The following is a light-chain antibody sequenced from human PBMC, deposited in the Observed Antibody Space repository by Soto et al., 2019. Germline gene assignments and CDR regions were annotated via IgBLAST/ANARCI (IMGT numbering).Light chain of an antibody. Sequence: VLTQPPSVSGAPGQRVTISGSVSSSNLGAGYDVHWYQLLPGTAPKLLIYGNRNRPSGVPDRFSGSKSGTSASLAITGLQAEDEADYYCQSYDNSLGVCYVFGTGTKVTVL. V-gene: IGLV1-40*01. CDR1: SSNLGAGYD. CDR3: QSYDNSLGVCYV. J-gene: IGLJ1*01. CDR2: GNR.